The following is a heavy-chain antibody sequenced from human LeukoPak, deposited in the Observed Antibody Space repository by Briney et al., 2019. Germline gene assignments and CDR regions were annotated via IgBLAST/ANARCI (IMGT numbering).Heavy chain of an antibody. J-gene: IGHJ4*02. Sequence: PGGSLRLSCAASGFTFSRYWMHWVRQAPGKGLMWVSRISPDGSTTLYADSMKGRFTISRDNSKNTLYLQMHNLRGEDAAIYYCAKGGSGWYREYFDDWGQGTLVTVSS. CDR3: AKGGSGWYREYFDD. V-gene: IGHV3-74*03. D-gene: IGHD6-19*01. CDR2: ISPDGSTT. CDR1: GFTFSRYW.